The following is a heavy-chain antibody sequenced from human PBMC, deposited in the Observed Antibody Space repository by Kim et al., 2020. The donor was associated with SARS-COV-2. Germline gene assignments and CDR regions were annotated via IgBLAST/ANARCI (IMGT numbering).Heavy chain of an antibody. V-gene: IGHV4-34*01. CDR1: GGSFSGYY. J-gene: IGHJ4*02. CDR3: ASSIYDPRDY. Sequence: SETLSLTCAVYGGSFSGYYWSWIRQPPGKGLEWIGEINHSGSTNYNPSLKSRATISVDTSKNQFSLKLSSVTAADTAVYYCASSIYDPRDYWGQGTLVTVSS. CDR2: INHSGST. D-gene: IGHD3-16*01.